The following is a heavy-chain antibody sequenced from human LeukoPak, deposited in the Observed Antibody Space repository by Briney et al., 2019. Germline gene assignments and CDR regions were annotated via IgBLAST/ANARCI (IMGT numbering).Heavy chain of an antibody. CDR3: ARATYSSSWFY. CDR2: INHSGST. CDR1: GGSFSGYY. J-gene: IGHJ4*02. D-gene: IGHD6-13*01. Sequence: SETLSLTCAVYGGSFSGYYWSWIRQPPGKGLEWIGEINHSGSTNYNPSLKSRVTISVDTSKNQFYLKLNSVTAADTAVYYCARATYSSSWFYWGQGTLVTVSS. V-gene: IGHV4-34*01.